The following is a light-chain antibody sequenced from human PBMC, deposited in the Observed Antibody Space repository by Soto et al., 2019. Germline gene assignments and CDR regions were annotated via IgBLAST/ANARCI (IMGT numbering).Light chain of an antibody. V-gene: IGKV1-39*01. CDR2: GAS. Sequence: DIQMTQSPSSLSASIGVRITITFRASQSISTYVNWYQQKPGKAPKLLIYGASTLQNGVPSSFSGSGSATNYTLTISSLAPEDFATYYCQQSCNTPPLTCHGATKME. CDR3: QQSCNTPPLT. CDR1: QSISTY. J-gene: IGKJ4*01.